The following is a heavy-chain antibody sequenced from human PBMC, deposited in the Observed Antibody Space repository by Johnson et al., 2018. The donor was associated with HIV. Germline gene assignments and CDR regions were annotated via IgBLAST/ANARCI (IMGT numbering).Heavy chain of an antibody. CDR1: GFTFSSFW. J-gene: IGHJ3*01. V-gene: IGHV3-7*01. D-gene: IGHD3-22*01. CDR3: ARETTGPWSSRGGYIV. Sequence: EQLVESGGGLVQPGGSLRLSCAASGFTFSSFWLTWVRQAPGKGLEWVANINLDGSEKYYADSVKGRFTISRDKVKNSVFLQMNSLSAEDTAVYYCARETTGPWSSRGGYIVWCQGTMVTVSS. CDR2: INLDGSEK.